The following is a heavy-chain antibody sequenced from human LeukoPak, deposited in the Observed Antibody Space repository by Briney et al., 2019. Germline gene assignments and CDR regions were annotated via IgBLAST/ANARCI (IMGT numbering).Heavy chain of an antibody. V-gene: IGHV4-39*01. J-gene: IGHJ4*02. CDR3: ARQGSGYFDY. D-gene: IGHD3-22*01. CDR1: GGSISSSSYY. Sequence: SETLSLTSTVSGGSISSSSYYWGWIRQPPGKGLEWIGTIYYNGGTYYNPSLKSRVTMSVDTSKNQFSLKLSSVTAADTAVYYCARQGSGYFDYWGQGTLVTVSS. CDR2: IYYNGGT.